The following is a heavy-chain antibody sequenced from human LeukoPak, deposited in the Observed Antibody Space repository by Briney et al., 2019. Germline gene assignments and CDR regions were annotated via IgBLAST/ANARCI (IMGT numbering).Heavy chain of an antibody. D-gene: IGHD2-2*03. CDR2: ISAYNGNT. J-gene: IGHJ5*02. CDR1: GYTFTSYG. CDR3: ARMAIVVVPAANNWFDP. Sequence: ASVKVSCKASGYTFTSYGISWVRQAPGQGREWMGWISAYNGNTNYAQKLQGRVTMTTDTSTSTAYMELRSLRSDDTAVYYCARMAIVVVPAANNWFDPWGQGTLVTVSS. V-gene: IGHV1-18*01.